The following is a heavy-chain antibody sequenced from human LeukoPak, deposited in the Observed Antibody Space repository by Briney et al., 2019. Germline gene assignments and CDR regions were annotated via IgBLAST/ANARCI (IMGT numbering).Heavy chain of an antibody. V-gene: IGHV3-15*01. CDR2: IKSRADAVAT. CDR3: TTGLRYLAH. D-gene: IGHD3-9*01. CDR1: GITSSYAW. J-gene: IGHJ4*02. Sequence: GRSLRLSCAAPGITSSYAWMTWVRPAPGKGLEGVGRIKSRADAVATDYAAPVKGRFTISREYAKNTLYLQMNSLKTEDTAVYYCTTGLRYLAHWGQGALVTVSS.